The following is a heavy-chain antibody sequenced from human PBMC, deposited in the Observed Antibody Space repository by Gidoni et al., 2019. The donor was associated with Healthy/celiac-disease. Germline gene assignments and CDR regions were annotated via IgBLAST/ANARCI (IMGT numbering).Heavy chain of an antibody. J-gene: IGHJ6*02. Sequence: QVQLVQSGAEVKKPGASVKVSCKASGYTFTSYYMHWVRKAPGQGLEWMGIINPSGGSTSYAQKFQGRVTMNRDTSTSTVYMELSSLRSEDTAVYYCARGGGLRFLESSYYYYGMDVWGQGTTVTVSS. CDR1: GYTFTSYY. CDR2: INPSGGST. CDR3: ARGGGLRFLESSYYYYGMDV. V-gene: IGHV1-46*01. D-gene: IGHD3-3*01.